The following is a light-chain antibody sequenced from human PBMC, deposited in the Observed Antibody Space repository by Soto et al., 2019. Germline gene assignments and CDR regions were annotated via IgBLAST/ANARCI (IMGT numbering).Light chain of an antibody. J-gene: IGLJ2*01. CDR2: GNS. V-gene: IGLV1-40*01. CDR1: SSNIGAGYD. CDR3: LSYDSSLSGSSVV. Sequence: QSVLTQPPSVSGAPGQRVTISCTGSSSNIGAGYDVHWYQQLPGTAPKLLIYGNSNRPSGVPDRFSGSKSGTSASLAITGLQAEDEADYYCLSYDSSLSGSSVVFGGGTKVTVL.